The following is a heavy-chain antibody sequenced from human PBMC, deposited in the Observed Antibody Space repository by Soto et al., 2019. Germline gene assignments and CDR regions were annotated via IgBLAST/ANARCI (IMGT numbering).Heavy chain of an antibody. V-gene: IGHV3-23*01. CDR1: RFAIGRDS. D-gene: IGHD1-26*01. CDR2: ISGSGDST. CDR3: ASGRGRSFYYGMDV. J-gene: IGHJ6*02. Sequence: GVPLKVSCATSRFAIGRDSMNWVRQAPGKGLEWVSAISGSGDSTYYAGSVKGRFTISRDNSKNTLYLQMNSLRAEDTAVYYCASGRGRSFYYGMDVWGQGT.